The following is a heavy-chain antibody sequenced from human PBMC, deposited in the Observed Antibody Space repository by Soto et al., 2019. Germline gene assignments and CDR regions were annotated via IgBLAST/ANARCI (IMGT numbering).Heavy chain of an antibody. J-gene: IGHJ4*02. CDR3: ARHNYGSGSTYFDY. CDR2: IDPSVSDI. V-gene: IGHV5-51*01. CDR1: GFTFTDFW. D-gene: IGHD3-10*01. Sequence: PGESLKISCTVSGFTFTDFWTGWVRQMPGKGLEWMGIIDPSVSDIRYTPSFQGRVTISADKSINTAYLQWSSLQASDTAMYYCARHNYGSGSTYFDYWGQGTLVTVSS.